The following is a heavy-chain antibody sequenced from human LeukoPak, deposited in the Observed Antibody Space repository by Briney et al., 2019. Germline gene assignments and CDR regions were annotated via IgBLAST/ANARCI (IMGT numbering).Heavy chain of an antibody. CDR1: GFTFTSSA. D-gene: IGHD3-16*02. CDR3: ARGAYVWGSYRYDY. CDR2: IVVGSGNT. V-gene: IGHV1-58*01. Sequence: SVKVSCTASGFTFTSSAVQWVRQARGQRLEWIGWIVVGSGNTNYAQKFQERVTITRDMSTSTAYMELSSLRSEDTAVYYCARGAYVWGSYRYDYWGQGTLVTVSS. J-gene: IGHJ4*02.